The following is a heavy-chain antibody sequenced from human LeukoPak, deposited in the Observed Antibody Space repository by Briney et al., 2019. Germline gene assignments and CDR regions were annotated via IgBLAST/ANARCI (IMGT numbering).Heavy chain of an antibody. D-gene: IGHD4-17*01. V-gene: IGHV4-59*08. CDR3: ARHSYGYYFDY. CDR1: GGSISSYY. Sequence: ETLSLTCTVSGGSISSYYWSWIRQPPGKGLEWIGYIYYSGSTNYNPSLKSRVTISVDTSKNQFSLKLSSVTAADTAVYYCARHSYGYYFDYWGQGTLVTVSS. CDR2: IYYSGST. J-gene: IGHJ4*02.